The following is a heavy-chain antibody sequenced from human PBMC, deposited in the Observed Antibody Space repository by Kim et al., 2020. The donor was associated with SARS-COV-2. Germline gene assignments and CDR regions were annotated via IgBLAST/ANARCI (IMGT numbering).Heavy chain of an antibody. CDR2: ISGSGGST. Sequence: GGSLRLSCAASGFTFSSYAMSWVRQAPGKGLEWVSAISGSGGSTYYADSVKGRFTISRDNSKNTLYLQMNSLRAEDTAVYYCANRVATMIAINDLDAFDIWGQGTMVTVSS. V-gene: IGHV3-23*01. J-gene: IGHJ3*02. D-gene: IGHD3-22*01. CDR3: ANRVATMIAINDLDAFDI. CDR1: GFTFSSYA.